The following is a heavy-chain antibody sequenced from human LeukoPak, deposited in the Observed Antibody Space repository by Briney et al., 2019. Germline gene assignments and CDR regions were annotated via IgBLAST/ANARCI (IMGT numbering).Heavy chain of an antibody. J-gene: IGHJ4*02. V-gene: IGHV3-30-3*01. CDR3: AKDIGNKDDFWSGYNSYYFDY. CDR1: GFTFSSYA. Sequence: PGGSLRLSCAASGFTFSSYAMHWVRQAPGKGLEWVAVISYDGSNKYYADSVKGRFTISRDNSKNTLYLQMNSLRAEDTAVYYCAKDIGNKDDFWSGYNSYYFDYWDQGTLVTVSS. D-gene: IGHD3-3*01. CDR2: ISYDGSNK.